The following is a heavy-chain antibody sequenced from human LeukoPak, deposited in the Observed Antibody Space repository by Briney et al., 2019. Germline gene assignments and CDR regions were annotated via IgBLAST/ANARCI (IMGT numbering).Heavy chain of an antibody. Sequence: PGGSLRLSCAASGFTFSSYSMNWVRQAPGKGLEWVSSISSSSSYIYYADSVKGRFTISRDNAKNSLYLQMNSLRAEDTAVYYCASHDILTGYYPFDYWGQGTLVTASS. CDR1: GFTFSSYS. CDR3: ASHDILTGYYPFDY. D-gene: IGHD3-9*01. V-gene: IGHV3-21*01. J-gene: IGHJ4*02. CDR2: ISSSSSYI.